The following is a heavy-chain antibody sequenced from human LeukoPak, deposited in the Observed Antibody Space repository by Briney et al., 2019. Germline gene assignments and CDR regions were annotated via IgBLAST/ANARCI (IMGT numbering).Heavy chain of an antibody. CDR1: IRPMSVSNDY. V-gene: IGHV4-39*01. D-gene: IGHD1-26*01. Sequence: ADPLSLLCSVSIRPMSVSNDYWRWIRQPPGKGLVRIGNIFYCGSIYYTPSLKSRITISIDTSKNQFSLTLSSVTAADTAVYYCARVVLRGALYYWGQGKGITVSA. CDR3: ARVVLRGALYY. J-gene: IGHJ4*02. CDR2: IFYCGSI.